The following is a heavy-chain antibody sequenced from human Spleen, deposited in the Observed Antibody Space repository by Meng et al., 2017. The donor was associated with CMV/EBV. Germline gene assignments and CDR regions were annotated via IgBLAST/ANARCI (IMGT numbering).Heavy chain of an antibody. CDR3: ARRMSGNVWYQPFDY. CDR2: IHPSDSDT. J-gene: IGHJ4*02. D-gene: IGHD6-19*01. Sequence: GESLKISCKCSGYNFPSNWIGWVRQTPGRGLEWMGIIHPSDSDTRYSPSFQGQVTISADRSSATAFLQWSSLKASDTAAYYCARRMSGNVWYQPFDYWGQGTWVTVSS. V-gene: IGHV5-51*01. CDR1: GYNFPSNW.